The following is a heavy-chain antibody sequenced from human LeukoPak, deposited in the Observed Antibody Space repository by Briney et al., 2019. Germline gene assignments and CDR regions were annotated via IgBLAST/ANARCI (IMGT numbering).Heavy chain of an antibody. V-gene: IGHV3-48*01. CDR3: ARDRGIFVSGWYLDY. Sequence: GGSLRLSCAASGFTFSSYSMNWVRQAPGKGLEWVSYISSSSSTIYYADSVKGRFTISRDNAKNSLYLQMNSLRAEDTAVYYCARDRGIFVSGWYLDYWGQGTLVTVSS. CDR1: GFTFSSYS. J-gene: IGHJ4*02. CDR2: ISSSSSTI. D-gene: IGHD6-19*01.